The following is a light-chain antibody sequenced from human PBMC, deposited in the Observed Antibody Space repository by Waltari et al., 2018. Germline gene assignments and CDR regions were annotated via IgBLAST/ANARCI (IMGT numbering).Light chain of an antibody. V-gene: IGKV3-20*01. CDR1: QRISSSY. CDR3: QQFGSSMYS. J-gene: IGKJ2*01. CDR2: GTS. Sequence: EVVLTQSPGALSLSPGERATLSCRASQRISSSYLAWYKQNPGQAPKLLIYGTSRRASGIPDRFSGSGSGTHFTLTISRLEPEDFVVYYCQQFGSSMYSFGQGTKLEIK.